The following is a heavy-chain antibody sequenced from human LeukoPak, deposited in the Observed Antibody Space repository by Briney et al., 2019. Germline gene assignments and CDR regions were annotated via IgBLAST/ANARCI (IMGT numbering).Heavy chain of an antibody. V-gene: IGHV1-46*01. D-gene: IGHD3-3*01. J-gene: IGHJ4*02. Sequence: ASVKVSCKASGYTFTSYYMHWVRQAPGQGLEWMGIINPSGGSTSYAQKFQGRVTMTRDMSASTVYMELSSLRSEDTAVYYCARGDDFWSGYYTGNPRDYWGQGTLVTVSS. CDR3: ARGDDFWSGYYTGNPRDY. CDR1: GYTFTSYY. CDR2: INPSGGST.